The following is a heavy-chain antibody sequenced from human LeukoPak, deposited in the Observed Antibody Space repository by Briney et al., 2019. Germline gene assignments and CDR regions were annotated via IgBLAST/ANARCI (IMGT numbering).Heavy chain of an antibody. D-gene: IGHD1-26*01. CDR3: ARVSGSYPEAFDI. J-gene: IGHJ3*02. CDR1: GFTFSDHY. V-gene: IGHV3-72*01. Sequence: GGSLRLSCAASGFTFSDHYIDWVRQAPGKGLEWVGRTRNKANSYTTEYAASVKGRFTISRDDSKNSLYLQMNSLKTEDTAVYYCARVSGSYPEAFDIWGQGTMVTVSS. CDR2: TRNKANSYTT.